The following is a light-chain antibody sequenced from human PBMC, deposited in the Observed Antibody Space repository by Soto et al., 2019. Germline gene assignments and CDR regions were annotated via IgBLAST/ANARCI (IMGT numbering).Light chain of an antibody. Sequence: ELTQPPSVSVAPGKTARITCGGNNIGSKSVHWYQQKPGQAPVLVIYYDSDRPSGIPERFSGSNSGNTATLTISRVEAGDEADYYCQVWDSSSDRGVFGGGTKLTVL. J-gene: IGLJ2*01. V-gene: IGLV3-21*04. CDR2: YDS. CDR1: NIGSKS. CDR3: QVWDSSSDRGV.